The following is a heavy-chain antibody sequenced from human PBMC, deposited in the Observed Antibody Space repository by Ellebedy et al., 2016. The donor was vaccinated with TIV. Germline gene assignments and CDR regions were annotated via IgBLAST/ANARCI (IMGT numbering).Heavy chain of an antibody. J-gene: IGHJ4*02. Sequence: GGSLRLSXAASGFTFSSYSMNWVRQAPGKGLEWVSYISSSSSTIYYADSVKGRFTISRDNAKNSLYLQMNSLRDEDTAVYYCTRDGPPSSWYGVLGYWGQGTLVTVSS. CDR3: TRDGPPSSWYGVLGY. CDR1: GFTFSSYS. CDR2: ISSSSSTI. V-gene: IGHV3-48*02. D-gene: IGHD6-13*01.